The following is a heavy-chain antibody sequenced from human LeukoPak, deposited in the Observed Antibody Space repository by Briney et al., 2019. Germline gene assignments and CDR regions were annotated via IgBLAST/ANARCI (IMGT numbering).Heavy chain of an antibody. CDR2: ISPIFGTP. V-gene: IGHV1-69*13. Sequence: ASVKVSCKASGGTFNGYTISWVRQAPGQGLEWMGGISPIFGTPNYAERFQGRVTITADESTSTVYMELSSLTSDDTAVYYCASDPGNSPSYYYYYMDVWGEGTTVTVSS. CDR1: GGTFNGYT. J-gene: IGHJ6*03. D-gene: IGHD4-23*01. CDR3: ASDPGNSPSYYYYYMDV.